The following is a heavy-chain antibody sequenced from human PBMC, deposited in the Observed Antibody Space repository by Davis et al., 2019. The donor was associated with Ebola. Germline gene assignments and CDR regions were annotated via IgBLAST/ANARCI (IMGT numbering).Heavy chain of an antibody. CDR3: ARDFDSGTIIDY. CDR1: GFIFSDYW. CDR2: IQRDGSEK. J-gene: IGHJ4*02. Sequence: GESLKISCAASGFIFSDYWMSWVRQAPGKGLGWVANIQRDGSEKYYMDSVKGRFIISRDNAKNSLSLQMNSLRAEDTAVYYCARDFDSGTIIDYWGQGTLVTVSS. V-gene: IGHV3-7*01. D-gene: IGHD1-26*01.